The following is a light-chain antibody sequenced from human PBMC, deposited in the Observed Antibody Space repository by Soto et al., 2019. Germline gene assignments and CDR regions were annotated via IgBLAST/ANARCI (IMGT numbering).Light chain of an antibody. CDR3: QQYESSPRT. Sequence: ETVLTQSPGTLSLSTGERATLSCRASQSVGGSLAWYQQRPGQAPRLLVYHTSNRATGIPDRFSASGSGTDFTLTISRLEPEDFAVYYCQQYESSPRTFGQGTKVDIK. J-gene: IGKJ1*01. CDR2: HTS. V-gene: IGKV3-20*01. CDR1: QSVGGS.